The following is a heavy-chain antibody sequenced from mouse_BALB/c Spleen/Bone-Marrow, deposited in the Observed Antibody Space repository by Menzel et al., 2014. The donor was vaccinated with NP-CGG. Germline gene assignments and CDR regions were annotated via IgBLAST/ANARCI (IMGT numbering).Heavy chain of an antibody. J-gene: IGHJ4*01. CDR2: IDPSDSYT. CDR1: GYTFTSYW. CDR3: ARSDGAMDY. V-gene: IGHV1-50*01. Sequence: VQLQQSGAELVKPGASVKLSCKASGYTFTSYWMQWVKQRPGQGLEWIGEIDPSDSYTNYNQKFKGKATLTVDTSSSTAYMQLSSLTSEDSAVYYCARSDGAMDYWGQGTSVTVSS.